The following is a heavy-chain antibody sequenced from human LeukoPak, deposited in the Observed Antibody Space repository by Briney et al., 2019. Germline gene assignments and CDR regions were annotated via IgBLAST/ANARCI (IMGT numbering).Heavy chain of an antibody. CDR2: IYYSGST. V-gene: IGHV4-59*01. Sequence: SETLSPTCTVSGGSISSYYWSWIRQPPGKGLEWIGYIYYSGSTNYNPSLKSRVTISVDTSKNQFSLKLSSVTAADTAVYYCARGVYYFDYWGQGTLVTVSP. J-gene: IGHJ4*02. CDR1: GGSISSYY. CDR3: ARGVYYFDY.